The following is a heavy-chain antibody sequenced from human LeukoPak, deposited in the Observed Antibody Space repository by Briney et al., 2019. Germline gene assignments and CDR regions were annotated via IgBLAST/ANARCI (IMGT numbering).Heavy chain of an antibody. Sequence: ASVKVSCKASGYTFPSYFMHWVRQAPGQGLEWMGIINPTGGSTTYAQKFQGRVTMTRDTSTSTVYMELSSLRSEDTAVYYCARDPTVDGGYDLNAFDIWGQGTMVTVSS. J-gene: IGHJ3*02. V-gene: IGHV1-46*01. D-gene: IGHD5-12*01. CDR3: ARDPTVDGGYDLNAFDI. CDR2: INPTGGST. CDR1: GYTFPSYF.